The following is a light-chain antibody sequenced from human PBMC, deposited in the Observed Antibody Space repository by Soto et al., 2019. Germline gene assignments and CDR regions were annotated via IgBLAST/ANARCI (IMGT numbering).Light chain of an antibody. V-gene: IGKV2-30*02. CDR1: QSLVHSTGNTY. CDR3: MQGTHWPYT. Sequence: DVVMTQSPLSLPVTLGQPASISCKSSQSLVHSTGNTYLNWFQQRPGQSPRRLIYKVSDRDSGVPDRFSGSGSGTDFTLKISRVEAEDVAVYYCMQGTHWPYTFGQGTQLEIK. CDR2: KVS. J-gene: IGKJ2*01.